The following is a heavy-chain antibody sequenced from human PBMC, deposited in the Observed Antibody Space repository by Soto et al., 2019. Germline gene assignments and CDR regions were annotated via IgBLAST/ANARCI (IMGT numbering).Heavy chain of an antibody. Sequence: QVQLVESGGGVVQPGRSLRLSCAASGFTLSRNAMHRVRQAPVKGLEWVAVISYDGSNKYYADSVKGRFTISRDNSKNTLYLQMNSLRAEDTAVYYCARFCISTSCYASFDYWGQGTLVTVSS. CDR3: ARFCISTSCYASFDY. V-gene: IGHV3-30-3*01. J-gene: IGHJ4*02. D-gene: IGHD2-2*01. CDR1: GFTLSRNA. CDR2: ISYDGSNK.